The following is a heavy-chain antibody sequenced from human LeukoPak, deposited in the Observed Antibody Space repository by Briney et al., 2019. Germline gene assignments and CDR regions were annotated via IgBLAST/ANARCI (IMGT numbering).Heavy chain of an antibody. CDR2: INPSGGST. Sequence: ASVKVSCKASGYTFTSYYMHWVRQAPGQGLEWMGIINPSGGSTSYAQKFQGRVTMTRDTSTSTVYMELSSLRSEDTAVYYCARGSGSYYLRLFGGTDAFDIWGQGTMVTVSS. D-gene: IGHD1-26*01. CDR1: GYTFTSYY. J-gene: IGHJ3*02. V-gene: IGHV1-46*01. CDR3: ARGSGSYYLRLFGGTDAFDI.